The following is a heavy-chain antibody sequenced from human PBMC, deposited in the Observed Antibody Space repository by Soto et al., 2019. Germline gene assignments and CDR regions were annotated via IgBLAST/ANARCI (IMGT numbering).Heavy chain of an antibody. D-gene: IGHD4-17*01. CDR2: ISGSGGST. V-gene: IGHV3-23*01. CDR1: GFTFSSYA. J-gene: IGHJ6*03. CDR3: ENGVYGVSIRGYYYYMDV. Sequence: EVQLLESGGGLVQPGGSLRLSCAASGFTFSSYAMSWVRQAPGKGLEWVSAISGSGGSTYYADSVKGRFTISRDNSKKTLYLQMISLSAEDTAVYSCENGVYGVSIRGYYYYMDVWGKGTTVTVSS.